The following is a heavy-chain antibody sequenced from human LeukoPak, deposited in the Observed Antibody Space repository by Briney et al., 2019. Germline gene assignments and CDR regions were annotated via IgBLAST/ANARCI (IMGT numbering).Heavy chain of an antibody. CDR3: ACSGPPNDY. J-gene: IGHJ4*02. Sequence: GSLRLSCAASGFTFSSYSMNWVRQAPGKGLEWIGEINHSGSTNYNPSLKSRVTISVDTSKNQFSLKLSSVTAADTAVYYCACSGPPNDYWGQGTLVTVSS. V-gene: IGHV4-34*08. CDR1: GFTFSSYS. CDR2: INHSGST. D-gene: IGHD2-15*01.